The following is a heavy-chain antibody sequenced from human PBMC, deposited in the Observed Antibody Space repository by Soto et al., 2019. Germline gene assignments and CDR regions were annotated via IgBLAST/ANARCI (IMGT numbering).Heavy chain of an antibody. CDR2: TYYRSKWYN. Sequence: SQTLSLTCAISGDSVSSNSAAWNWIRQSPSRGLEWLGRTYYRSKWYNDYAVSVKSRITINPDTSRNQFSLQLNSVTPEDTAVYYCASNRKYYDFWSGLDGYYYGMEVWGQGTTVTVSS. V-gene: IGHV6-1*01. J-gene: IGHJ6*02. D-gene: IGHD3-3*01. CDR1: GDSVSSNSAA. CDR3: ASNRKYYDFWSGLDGYYYGMEV.